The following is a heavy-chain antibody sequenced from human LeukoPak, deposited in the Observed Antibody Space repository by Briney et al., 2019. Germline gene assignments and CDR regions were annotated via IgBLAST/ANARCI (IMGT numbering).Heavy chain of an antibody. D-gene: IGHD3-10*01. CDR3: AKDLGVVVRGVDPSAPYDY. V-gene: IGHV3-74*01. Sequence: GGSLRLSCAASGFSFSSYWMHWVRQAPGKGLVWVSRINSDGSSTSYADSVKGRFTISRDNSKNTLYLQMNSLRAEDTAVYYCAKDLGVVVRGVDPSAPYDYWGQGTLVTVSS. CDR2: INSDGSST. J-gene: IGHJ4*02. CDR1: GFSFSSYW.